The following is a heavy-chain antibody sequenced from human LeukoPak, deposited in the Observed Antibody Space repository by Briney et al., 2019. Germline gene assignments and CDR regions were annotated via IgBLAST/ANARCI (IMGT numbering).Heavy chain of an antibody. V-gene: IGHV1-69*06. CDR2: IIPIFGTA. D-gene: IGHD2-15*01. CDR3: ARPEGGGSWGWFDP. CDR1: GGTFSSYA. J-gene: IGHJ5*02. Sequence: ASVKVSCKASGGTFSSYAISWVRQAPGQGLEWMGGIIPIFGTANYAQKFQGRVTFTADKSTSTTYMELSSLRSEDTAIYYCARPEGGGSWGWFDPWGQGTLVTVSS.